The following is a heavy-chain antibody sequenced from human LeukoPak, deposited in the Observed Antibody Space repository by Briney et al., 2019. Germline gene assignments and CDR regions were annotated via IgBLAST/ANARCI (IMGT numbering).Heavy chain of an antibody. V-gene: IGHV3-30-3*02. CDR2: ISNDGTNK. CDR3: AKSLMVLMVYATGYYFDY. J-gene: IGHJ4*02. Sequence: GGSLRLSCAASGFTFSTYVMHWVRQAPGKGLQWVALISNDGTNKSYTDSVKGRFTISRDNSKNTLYLQMNSLRAEDTAVYYCAKSLMVLMVYATGYYFDYWGQGTLVTVSS. CDR1: GFTFSTYV. D-gene: IGHD2-8*01.